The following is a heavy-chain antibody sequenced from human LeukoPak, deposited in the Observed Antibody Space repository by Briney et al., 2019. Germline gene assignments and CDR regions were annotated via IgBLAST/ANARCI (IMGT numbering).Heavy chain of an antibody. CDR1: GGTFSSYA. CDR2: IIPLFGTA. CDR3: ARGAVAGTLHFDL. J-gene: IGHJ2*01. Sequence: GASVTVSCKASGGTFSSYAISWVRQAPGQGLEWMGGIIPLFGTANYAQKFQGRGTITADESTSTAYMELSSLRSEDTAVYYCARGAVAGTLHFDLWGRGTLVTVSS. D-gene: IGHD6-19*01. V-gene: IGHV1-69*13.